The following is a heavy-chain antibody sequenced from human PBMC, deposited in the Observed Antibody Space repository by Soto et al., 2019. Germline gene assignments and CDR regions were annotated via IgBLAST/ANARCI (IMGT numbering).Heavy chain of an antibody. J-gene: IGHJ6*02. V-gene: IGHV4-39*02. CDR3: ARESIAARPTFDYYGMDV. CDR1: GGNISSSIYY. CDR2: IYYSGST. Sequence: TSETLSLTCPVSGGNISSSIYYWGWLHQPPGKGLEWIGSIYYSGSTYYNPSLKSRVTISVDTSKNQFSLKLSSVTAADTAVYYCARESIAARPTFDYYGMDVWGQGTTVTVSS. D-gene: IGHD6-6*01.